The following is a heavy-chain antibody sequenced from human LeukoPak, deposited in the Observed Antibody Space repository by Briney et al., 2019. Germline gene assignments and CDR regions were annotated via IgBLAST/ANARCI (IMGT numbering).Heavy chain of an antibody. CDR3: ARLSQTPDYYGNGAYSYLGY. CDR2: MNANTGLT. V-gene: IGHV1-8*01. D-gene: IGHD3-10*01. Sequence: PGGSVTVSCKASRYTFTSYDINWVREAAGQGLEGVGWMNANTGLTGYAQNFQGRVTMTRDASINTAYMELSNLRPEDTAVYYCARLSQTPDYYGNGAYSYLGYWGQGTPVTVPS. J-gene: IGHJ4*02. CDR1: RYTFTSYD.